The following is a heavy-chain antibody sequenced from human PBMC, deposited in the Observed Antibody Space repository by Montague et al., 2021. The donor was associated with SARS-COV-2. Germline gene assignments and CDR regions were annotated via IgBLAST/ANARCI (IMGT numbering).Heavy chain of an antibody. CDR2: ISFDGSHA. CDR1: GFTFGAYC. D-gene: IGHD4-11*01. V-gene: IGHV3-30*12. J-gene: IGHJ4*02. CDR3: GRDSDLPLIYRNSIDY. Sequence: SLRLSCAASGFTFGAYCMHWVRQAPGKGLEWVTVISFDGSHAYYVDSVKGRFTISRDNSKNTLYLQMNNLRTEDTAVYYCGRDSDLPLIYRNSIDYWGQGTLVAVSS.